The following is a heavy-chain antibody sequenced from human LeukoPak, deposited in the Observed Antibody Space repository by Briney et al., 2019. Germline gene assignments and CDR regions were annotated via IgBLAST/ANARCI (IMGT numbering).Heavy chain of an antibody. D-gene: IGHD6-13*01. CDR3: ARDGSGYSSSWLYY. J-gene: IGHJ4*02. CDR1: GGSISSYY. V-gene: IGHV4-59*01. Sequence: SETLSLTCTVSGGSISSYYWSWIRQPPGKGLEWIGYIYYSGSTNYNPSLKSRVTISVDTSRNQFSLKLSSVTAADTAVYYCARDGSGYSSSWLYYWGQGTLVTVSS. CDR2: IYYSGST.